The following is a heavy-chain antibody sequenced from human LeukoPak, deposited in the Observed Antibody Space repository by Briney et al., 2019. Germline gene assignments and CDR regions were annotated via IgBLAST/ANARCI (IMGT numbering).Heavy chain of an antibody. D-gene: IGHD6-19*01. J-gene: IGHJ4*02. CDR1: GYTLTSYG. CDR2: ISAHNGDT. Sequence: ASVKVSCKASGYTLTSYGISWVRQAPGQGLEWMGWISAHNGDTNYAQKLQGRVTMTTDTSTSTAYMGLKSLRSDDTAVYYCARGGSGWCIDNWGQGTLVTVSS. CDR3: ARGGSGWCIDN. V-gene: IGHV1-18*01.